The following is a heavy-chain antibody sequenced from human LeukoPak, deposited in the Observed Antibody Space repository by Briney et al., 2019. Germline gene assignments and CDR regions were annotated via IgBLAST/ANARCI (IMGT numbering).Heavy chain of an antibody. V-gene: IGHV4-59*01. Sequence: SETLSLTCTVSGDSIGSYFWSWIRQSPGKGLEWIGHIYYSGSTNYNPSLKSRVAISVDTSRNQFSLKLSSVTAADTAIYYCARDGPAYSTRWYDYYYGLDVWGQGTTVTVSS. D-gene: IGHD2/OR15-2a*01. J-gene: IGHJ6*02. CDR2: IYYSGST. CDR3: ARDGPAYSTRWYDYYYGLDV. CDR1: GDSIGSYF.